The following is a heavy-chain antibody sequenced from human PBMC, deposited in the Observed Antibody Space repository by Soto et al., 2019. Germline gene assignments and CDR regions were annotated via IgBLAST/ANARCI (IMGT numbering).Heavy chain of an antibody. J-gene: IGHJ3*02. CDR2: INPNSGGT. Sequence: ASVKVSCKASGYTFTGYYMHWVRQAPGQGLEWMGWINPNSGGTNYAQKFQGWVTMTRDTSISTAYMELSRLRSDDTAVYYCARVGYCGGDCDAFDIWGQGTMVT. D-gene: IGHD2-21*02. V-gene: IGHV1-2*04. CDR1: GYTFTGYY. CDR3: ARVGYCGGDCDAFDI.